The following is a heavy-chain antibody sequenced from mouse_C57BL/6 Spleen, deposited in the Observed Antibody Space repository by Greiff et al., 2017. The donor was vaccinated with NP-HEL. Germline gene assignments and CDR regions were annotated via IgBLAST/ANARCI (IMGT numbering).Heavy chain of an antibody. CDR2: ISSGSSTI. V-gene: IGHV5-17*01. CDR3: ARGIYYGAAFDY. CDR1: GFTFSDYG. Sequence: EVKVEESGGGLVKPGGSLKLSCAASGFTFSDYGMHWVRQAPEKGLEWVAYISSGSSTIYYADTVKGRFTITRDNATNTLFLQMTSLRSEDTAMYYCARGIYYGAAFDYWGQGTTLTVSS. D-gene: IGHD2-13*01. J-gene: IGHJ2*01.